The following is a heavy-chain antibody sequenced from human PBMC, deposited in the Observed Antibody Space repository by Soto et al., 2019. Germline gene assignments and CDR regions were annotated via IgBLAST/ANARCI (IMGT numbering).Heavy chain of an antibody. CDR2: INHSGST. J-gene: IGHJ4*02. CDR3: ARNTNIVATLIDY. D-gene: IGHD5-12*01. Sequence: SETLSLTCAVYGGSFSGYYWSWIRQPPGKGLEWIGEINHSGSTNYNPSLKSRVTISVDTSKNQFSLKLSSVTAADTAVYYCARNTNIVATLIDYWGQGTLVTVSS. V-gene: IGHV4-34*01. CDR1: GGSFSGYY.